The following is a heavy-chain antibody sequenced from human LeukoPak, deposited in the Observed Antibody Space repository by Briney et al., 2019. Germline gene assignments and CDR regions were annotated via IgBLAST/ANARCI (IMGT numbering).Heavy chain of an antibody. CDR3: ARLLARGLLWFGEPMGNFDY. D-gene: IGHD3-10*01. CDR2: IYYSGST. Sequence: SETLSLTCTVSGGSNSSSSYYWGWIRQPPGKGLEWIGSIYYSGSTYYNPSLKSRVTISVDTSKNQFSLKLSSVTAADTAVYYCARLLARGLLWFGEPMGNFDYWGQGTLVTVSS. CDR1: GGSNSSSSYY. J-gene: IGHJ4*02. V-gene: IGHV4-39*01.